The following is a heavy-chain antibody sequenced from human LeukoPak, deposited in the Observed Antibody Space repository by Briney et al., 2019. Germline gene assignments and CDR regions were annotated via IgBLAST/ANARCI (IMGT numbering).Heavy chain of an antibody. Sequence: ASVKVSCKASGYIFTIYYMHWVRQAPGEGLEWMGIINPSGGSTTYAQKFQGRVSMSRDTSTSTVYMELSSLRSEDTAVYYCARGPHRLYGMDVWGQGTTVTVSS. D-gene: IGHD4-11*01. V-gene: IGHV1-46*01. CDR2: INPSGGST. CDR1: GYIFTIYY. J-gene: IGHJ6*02. CDR3: ARGPHRLYGMDV.